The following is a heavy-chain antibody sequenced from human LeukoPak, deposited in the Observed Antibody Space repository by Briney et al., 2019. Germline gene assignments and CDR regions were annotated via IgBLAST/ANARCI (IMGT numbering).Heavy chain of an antibody. J-gene: IGHJ4*02. CDR1: GFSFSDNG. CDR2: IRGDAGST. D-gene: IGHD7-27*01. V-gene: IGHV3-20*04. CDR3: ARVWAWGSGNYFDN. Sequence: PGGSLRLSCAASGFSFSDNGMNWVRQAPGKGLEWVSAIRGDAGSTGYADSVKGRFTISRDNAKNSLYLQMNSLRVEDTALYYCARVWAWGSGNYFDNWGQGTLVTVSS.